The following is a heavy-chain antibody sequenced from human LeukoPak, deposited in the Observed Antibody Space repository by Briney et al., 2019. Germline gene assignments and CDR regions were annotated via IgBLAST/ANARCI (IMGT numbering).Heavy chain of an antibody. V-gene: IGHV3-74*01. Sequence: PGGSLRLSCAASGLTFSSYWMHWVRHAPGKGLVWDSRINRDGSITSYGDSVKGRFTISRDNAKNTLYLQMSSLRAEDTAVYYCAKENYYGMDAWGQGTTVTVSS. J-gene: IGHJ6*02. CDR1: GLTFSSYW. CDR2: INRDGSIT. CDR3: AKENYYGMDA.